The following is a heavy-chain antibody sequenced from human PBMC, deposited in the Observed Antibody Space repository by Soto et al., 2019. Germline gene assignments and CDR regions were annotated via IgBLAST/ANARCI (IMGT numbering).Heavy chain of an antibody. V-gene: IGHV1-69*12. CDR2: IIPIFGTA. D-gene: IGHD6-13*01. J-gene: IGHJ4*02. Sequence: QVQLVQSGAEVKKPGSSVKVSCKASGGTFSSYAISWVRQAPGQGLEWMGGIIPIFGTANYAQKFQGRVTIAEDDSTSTAYVELSSLRSEDSAVYYCARSEGEIAAAGTPPGYGGQGTLVTVSS. CDR1: GGTFSSYA. CDR3: ARSEGEIAAAGTPPGY.